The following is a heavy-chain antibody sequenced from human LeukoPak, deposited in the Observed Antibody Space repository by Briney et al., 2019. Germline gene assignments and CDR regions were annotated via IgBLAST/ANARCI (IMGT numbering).Heavy chain of an antibody. CDR3: ARAFDWLFHSDY. Sequence: AAVKVSCKASGYTFTSYGISWVRQAPGQGLEWMGWISAYNGNTNYAQKLQGRVTMTTDTSTSTAYMELRSLRFDDTAVYYCARAFDWLFHSDYWGQGTLVTVSS. V-gene: IGHV1-18*04. CDR1: GYTFTSYG. D-gene: IGHD3-9*01. J-gene: IGHJ4*02. CDR2: ISAYNGNT.